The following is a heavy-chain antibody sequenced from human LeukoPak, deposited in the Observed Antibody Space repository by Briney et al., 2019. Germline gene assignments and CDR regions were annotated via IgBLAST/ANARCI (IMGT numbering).Heavy chain of an antibody. D-gene: IGHD3-22*01. CDR1: GGSISSYY. J-gene: IGHJ6*02. CDR3: AREIYDSRGYYYGMDV. V-gene: IGHV4-59*06. Sequence: SETLSLTCTVSGGSISSYYWSWIRQHPGKGLEWIGYIYYCGSTYYNPSLKSRVTISVDTSKNQFSLKLSSVTAADTAVYYCAREIYDSRGYYYGMDVWGQGTTVTVS. CDR2: IYYCGST.